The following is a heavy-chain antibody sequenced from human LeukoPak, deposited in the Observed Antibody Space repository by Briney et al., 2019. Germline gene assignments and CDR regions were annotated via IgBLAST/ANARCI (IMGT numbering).Heavy chain of an antibody. Sequence: PGGSLRLSCAASGFTFSSYGMHWVRQAPGKGLEWVAVIWYDGSNKYYADSVKGRFTISRDNSKNTPYLQMNSLRAEDTAVYYCARESYEYSYGFDAFDIWGQGTMVTVSS. CDR3: ARESYEYSYGFDAFDI. D-gene: IGHD5-18*01. J-gene: IGHJ3*02. CDR2: IWYDGSNK. CDR1: GFTFSSYG. V-gene: IGHV3-33*01.